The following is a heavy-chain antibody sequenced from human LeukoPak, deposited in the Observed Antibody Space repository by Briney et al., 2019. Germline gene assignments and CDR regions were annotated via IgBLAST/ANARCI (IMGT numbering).Heavy chain of an antibody. CDR1: TFTFSSYT. D-gene: IGHD5-12*01. CDR2: ISGSGGTT. CDR3: AKDPYRASSGLVDY. Sequence: PGGSLRLSCAASTFTFSSYTMNWVRQAPGTGLEWVSSISGSGGTTYYADSVKGRFTISRDNSKNTLYLQMNSLRAEDTAVYYCAKDPYRASSGLVDYWGQGTLVTVSS. V-gene: IGHV3-23*01. J-gene: IGHJ4*02.